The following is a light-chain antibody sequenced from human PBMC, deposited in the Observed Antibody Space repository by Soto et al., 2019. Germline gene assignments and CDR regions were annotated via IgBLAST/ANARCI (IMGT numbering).Light chain of an antibody. CDR1: QTISAY. J-gene: IGKJ2*03. Sequence: DIQLTQSPSSLSAFVGDRVTITGRASQTISAYLNWYRQKAGQAPELLIYATSNLHSGVPSRFSGSGSVTEFTLTINGLQPEDLATYYCQQSHSSIYSFGQGTRLEIK. CDR3: QQSHSSIYS. CDR2: ATS. V-gene: IGKV1-39*01.